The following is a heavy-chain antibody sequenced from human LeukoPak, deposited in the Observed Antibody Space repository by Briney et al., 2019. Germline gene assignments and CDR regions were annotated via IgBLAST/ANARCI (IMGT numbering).Heavy chain of an antibody. CDR2: IYYSGST. CDR3: ATQPSGDVVPIYTGYWYFDL. Sequence: PSQTLSLTCTVSGGSISSGTYYWGWIRQPPGKGLEWIGSIYYSGSTYYNPSLKSRVTISVDTSKNQFSLKLSSVTASDTAVYYCATQPSGDVVPIYTGYWYFDLWGRGTLVTVSS. V-gene: IGHV4-39*01. D-gene: IGHD5-12*01. J-gene: IGHJ2*01. CDR1: GGSISSGTYY.